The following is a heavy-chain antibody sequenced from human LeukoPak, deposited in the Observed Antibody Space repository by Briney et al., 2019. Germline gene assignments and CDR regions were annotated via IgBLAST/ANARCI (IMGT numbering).Heavy chain of an antibody. Sequence: GGSLRLSCAASGFTFSSYAMSWARQAPGKGLEWVSAISGSGGSTYYADSVKGRFTISRDNSKNTLYLQMNSLRAEDTAVYYCAKAVDNYFDSSGPYYFDYWGQGTLVTVSS. CDR2: ISGSGGST. D-gene: IGHD3-22*01. J-gene: IGHJ4*02. CDR3: AKAVDNYFDSSGPYYFDY. CDR1: GFTFSSYA. V-gene: IGHV3-23*01.